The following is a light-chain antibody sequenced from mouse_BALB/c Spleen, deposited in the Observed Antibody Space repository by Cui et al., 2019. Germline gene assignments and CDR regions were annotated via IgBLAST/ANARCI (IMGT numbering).Light chain of an antibody. Sequence: DIVLTQSPATLSVTLGDSVSLSCRASRSISKHLHWYQQKSPESPKLLIKYASQPISGIPSRFSGSGSGTDFTLRINSVETEDSGMYFCQQSNSWPLTFGAGTKLELK. CDR2: YAS. V-gene: IGKV5-43*01. CDR3: QQSNSWPLT. J-gene: IGKJ5*01. CDR1: RSISKH.